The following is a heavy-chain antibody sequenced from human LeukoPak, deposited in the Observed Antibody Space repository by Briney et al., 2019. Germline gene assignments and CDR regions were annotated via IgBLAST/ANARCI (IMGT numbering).Heavy chain of an antibody. V-gene: IGHV3-43*02. CDR1: GFTFDDYA. Sequence: WGSLRLSCAASGFTFDDYAMHWVRQAPGKGLEWVSLISGGGGSTYYAYSVKGRFTISRSNNKNSLYLQMNSLRTEDTALYYCAKDKEGDKVATISSEGFDYWGQGTLVTASS. CDR2: ISGGGGST. CDR3: AKDKEGDKVATISSEGFDY. D-gene: IGHD5-12*01. J-gene: IGHJ4*02.